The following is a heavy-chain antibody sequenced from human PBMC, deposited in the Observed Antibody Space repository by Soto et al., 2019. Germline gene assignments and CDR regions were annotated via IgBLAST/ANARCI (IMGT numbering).Heavy chain of an antibody. V-gene: IGHV3-7*01. D-gene: IGHD5-18*01. CDR3: ARDGYSAGFDI. CDR2: IKQDGSEK. Sequence: EVQLVESGGGLVQPGGSLRLSCAASGFTFSSYYMSWVRQPPGKGLEWVANIKQDGSEKYYVDSVKGRFTISRDNAKNSLYLQMNSLRAEDTAVYYFARDGYSAGFDIWGQGTMVTVSS. J-gene: IGHJ3*02. CDR1: GFTFSSYY.